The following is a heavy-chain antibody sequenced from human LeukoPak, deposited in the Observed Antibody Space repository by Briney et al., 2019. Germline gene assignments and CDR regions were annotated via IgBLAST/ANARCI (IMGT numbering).Heavy chain of an antibody. D-gene: IGHD3-16*02. CDR2: VNPNSGGT. CDR3: AMLPNTDYDYVWGSYRHFDY. V-gene: IGHV1-2*02. CDR1: GYTFTGYY. Sequence: GASVKVSCKASGYTFTGYYMHWVRQAPGQGLEWMGWVNPNSGGTNYAQKFQGRVTMTRDTSISTAYMELSRLRSDDTAVYYCAMLPNTDYDYVWGSYRHFDYWGQGTLVTVSS. J-gene: IGHJ4*02.